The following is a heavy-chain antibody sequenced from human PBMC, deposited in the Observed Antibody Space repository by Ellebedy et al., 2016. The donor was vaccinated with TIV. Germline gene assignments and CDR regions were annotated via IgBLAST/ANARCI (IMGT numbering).Heavy chain of an antibody. CDR3: AVAGTTYFQH. D-gene: IGHD6-19*01. Sequence: SVKVSXXASGGTFSSYAISWVRQAPGQGLEWMGGIIPIFGTANYAQKFQGRVTITADESTSTAYMELSSLRSEDTAVYYCAVAGTTYFQHWGQGTLVTVSS. CDR2: IIPIFGTA. V-gene: IGHV1-69*13. J-gene: IGHJ1*01. CDR1: GGTFSSYA.